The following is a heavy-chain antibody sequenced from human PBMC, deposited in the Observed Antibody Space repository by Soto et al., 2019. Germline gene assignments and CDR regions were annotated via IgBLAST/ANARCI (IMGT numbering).Heavy chain of an antibody. Sequence: NPSETLSLTCTVSGGSISSGDYYWSWIRQPPGKGLEWIGYIYYSGSTYYNPSLKGRVTMSVDTSKNQFSLKLTSVTAADTALYYCAREDYYDTGYYVVWGQGTQVTVSS. V-gene: IGHV4-30-4*01. CDR3: AREDYYDTGYYVV. CDR1: GGSISSGDYY. D-gene: IGHD3-9*01. CDR2: IYYSGST. J-gene: IGHJ4*02.